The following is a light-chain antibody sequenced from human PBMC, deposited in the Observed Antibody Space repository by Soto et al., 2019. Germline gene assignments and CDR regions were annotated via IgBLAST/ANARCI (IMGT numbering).Light chain of an antibody. J-gene: IGKJ2*01. Sequence: EIVLTQSPGTLSLSPGERATLSCRASQSVCSNYLAWYQQKPGQAPRLLIYGASSRATGIPDRFSGTGSGTDSTLTISRLEPEDFAVYYCQQYGGSPYTFGQGTKLEIK. V-gene: IGKV3-20*01. CDR1: QSVCSNY. CDR3: QQYGGSPYT. CDR2: GAS.